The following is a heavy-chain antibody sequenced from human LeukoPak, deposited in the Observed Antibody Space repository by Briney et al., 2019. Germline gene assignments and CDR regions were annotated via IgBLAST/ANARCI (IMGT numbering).Heavy chain of an antibody. J-gene: IGHJ4*02. V-gene: IGHV1-8*01. CDR3: ARGLLRCSGGSCYSRRYYFDY. CDR1: GYTFTSYD. Sequence: GASVKVSCKASGYTFTSYDINWVRQATGQGLEWMGWMNPNSGNTGYAQKFQGRVTMTRNTSISTAYMELSSLRSEDTAVYYCARGLLRCSGGSCYSRRYYFDYWGQGTLVTVSS. CDR2: MNPNSGNT. D-gene: IGHD2-15*01.